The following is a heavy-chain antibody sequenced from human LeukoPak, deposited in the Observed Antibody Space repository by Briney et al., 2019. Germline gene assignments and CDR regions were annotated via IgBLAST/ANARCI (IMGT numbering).Heavy chain of an antibody. CDR1: GFAFTDYY. CDR2: ISSSGSYT. D-gene: IGHD2-2*01. CDR3: ARGGYCSSTSCYWFDP. V-gene: IGHV3-11*05. Sequence: PGGSLILSCAGSGFAFTDYYMTWIRQAPGKGLEWVSYISSSGSYTNYADSVKGRFTTSRDNAKNSLYLQMNSLRAEDTALYYCARGGYCSSTSCYWFDPWGQGTLVTVSS. J-gene: IGHJ5*02.